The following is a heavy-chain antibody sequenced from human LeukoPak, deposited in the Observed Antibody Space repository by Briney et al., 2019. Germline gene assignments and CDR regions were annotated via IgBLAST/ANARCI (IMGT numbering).Heavy chain of an antibody. J-gene: IGHJ4*02. D-gene: IGHD3-22*01. CDR1: GFTVSSNY. CDR3: ARTPRNTGGRNAKDNDRNDY. V-gene: IGHV3-53*04. Sequence: GGSLRLSCAASGFTVSSNYMSWVRQAPGKGLEWVSVIYSGGSTYYADSVKGRFTISRHNSKNTLYLQMNSLRAEDTAVYYCARTPRNTGGRNAKDNDRNDYWGQGTLVTVSS. CDR2: IYSGGST.